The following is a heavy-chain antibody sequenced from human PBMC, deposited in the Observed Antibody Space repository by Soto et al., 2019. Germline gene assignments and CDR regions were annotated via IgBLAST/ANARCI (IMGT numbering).Heavy chain of an antibody. CDR2: INSDGSAT. CDR3: AREGDAFDI. Sequence: HPGGSLRLSCAASGFTFRNVWTHWVRQAPGKGLVWVSRINSDGSATDYADSVKGRFTISRDNAKNTLSLQMNSLRAEDTAVYYCAREGDAFDIWGQGTLVTVSS. CDR1: GFTFRNVW. J-gene: IGHJ3*02. D-gene: IGHD3-10*01. V-gene: IGHV3-74*01.